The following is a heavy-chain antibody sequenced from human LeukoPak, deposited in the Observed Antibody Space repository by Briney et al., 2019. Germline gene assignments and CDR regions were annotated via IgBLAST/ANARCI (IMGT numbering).Heavy chain of an antibody. J-gene: IGHJ3*02. Sequence: ASVKVSCKASGYTFTSYGISWVRQAPGQGLEWMGWISAYNGNTNYAQKLQGRVTMTTDTSTSTAYMELRSLRSDDTALYYCARDHYYGSGTGDAFDIWGQGTMVTVSS. CDR3: ARDHYYGSGTGDAFDI. CDR1: GYTFTSYG. V-gene: IGHV1-18*01. D-gene: IGHD3-10*01. CDR2: ISAYNGNT.